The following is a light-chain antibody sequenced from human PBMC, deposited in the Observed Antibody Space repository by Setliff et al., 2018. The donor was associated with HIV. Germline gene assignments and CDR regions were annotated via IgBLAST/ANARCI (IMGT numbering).Light chain of an antibody. V-gene: IGLV2-14*03. CDR2: DVT. Sequence: ALTQPASVSGSPGQSITISCTGTSSDVGGYNYVSWYQQHPGKAPQLMISDVTNRPSGVSNRFSGSKSGNTASLTISGLQAEDEADYYCSSYTSTTPLYVFGPGTKGTVL. CDR3: SSYTSTTPLYV. J-gene: IGLJ1*01. CDR1: SSDVGGYNY.